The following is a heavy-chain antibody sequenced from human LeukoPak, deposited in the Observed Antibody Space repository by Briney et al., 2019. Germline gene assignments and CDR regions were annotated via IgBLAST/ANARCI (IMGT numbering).Heavy chain of an antibody. Sequence: SVKVSCKASGDGFSNYGINWVRRAPGQGLEWIGGIIPKFAAVNYAPRFQGRVTMTTDTSTSTADMDLSSLTPDDTAVYHCARDLGYLAWLGVFDIWGPGTMVTVSS. CDR3: ARDLGYLAWLGVFDI. V-gene: IGHV1-69*05. CDR2: IIPKFAAV. D-gene: IGHD3-3*01. J-gene: IGHJ3*02. CDR1: GDGFSNYG.